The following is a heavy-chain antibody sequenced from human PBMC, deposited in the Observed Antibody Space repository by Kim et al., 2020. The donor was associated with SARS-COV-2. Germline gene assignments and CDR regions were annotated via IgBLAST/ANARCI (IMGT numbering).Heavy chain of an antibody. CDR3: ARRSLAAAGRYYYYYYGMGV. CDR1: GGSISSRSYY. Sequence: SETLSLTCTVSGGSISSRSYYWGWIRQHPGKGLEWIGSIYYSGSTYYNPSLKSRVTISVDTSKNQFSLKLSSVTAADTAVYYCARRSLAAAGRYYYYYYGMGVWGQGTTVTVSS. D-gene: IGHD6-13*01. J-gene: IGHJ6*02. CDR2: IYYSGST. V-gene: IGHV4-39*01.